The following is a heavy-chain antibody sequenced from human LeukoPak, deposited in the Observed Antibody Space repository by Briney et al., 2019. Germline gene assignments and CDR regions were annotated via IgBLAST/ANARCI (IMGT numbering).Heavy chain of an antibody. Sequence: PGGSLRLSCAASGFTFDDYGMSWVRQAPGKGLEWVSGINWNGGSTGYADSVKDRFTISRDNAKNSLYLQMNSLRAEDTALYYCASGLIAAAGTAGYWGQGTLVTVSS. J-gene: IGHJ4*02. CDR1: GFTFDDYG. CDR2: INWNGGST. V-gene: IGHV3-20*04. CDR3: ASGLIAAAGTAGY. D-gene: IGHD6-13*01.